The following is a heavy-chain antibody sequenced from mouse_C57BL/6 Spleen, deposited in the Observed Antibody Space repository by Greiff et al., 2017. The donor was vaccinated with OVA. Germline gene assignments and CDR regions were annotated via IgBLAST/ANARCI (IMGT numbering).Heavy chain of an antibody. D-gene: IGHD2-1*01. V-gene: IGHV1-81*01. CDR3: ASGGGKSSSSYAMDY. CDR2: IYPRSGNN. J-gene: IGHJ4*01. Sequence: QVQLKQSGAELARPGASVKLSCKASGYTFTSYGISWVKQRTGQGLEWIGEIYPRSGNNYYNEKFKGKATLTADKSSSTAYMELRSLTSEDSAVYFCASGGGKSSSSYAMDYWGQGTSVTVSS. CDR1: GYTFTSYG.